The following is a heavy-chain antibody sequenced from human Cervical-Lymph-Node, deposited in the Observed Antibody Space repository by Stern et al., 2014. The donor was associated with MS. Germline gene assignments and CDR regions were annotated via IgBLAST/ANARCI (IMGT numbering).Heavy chain of an antibody. CDR3: ASVAQLWRSWFDP. D-gene: IGHD3-16*01. CDR2: IDPFHSTS. CDR1: GVTLSRYV. V-gene: IGHV1-69*11. J-gene: IGHJ5*02. Sequence: QDQLVQSGAVVKKPGSSVKVSCKASGVTLSRYVISWVRQAPGQGLEWMGGIDPFHSTSNYAQKFQDRVTISADAATNTTYLEVRGLKSEDTAVYYCASVAQLWRSWFDPWGQGTLVTVSS.